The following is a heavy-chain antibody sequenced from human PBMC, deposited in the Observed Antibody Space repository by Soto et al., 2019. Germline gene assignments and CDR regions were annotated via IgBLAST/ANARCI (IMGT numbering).Heavy chain of an antibody. J-gene: IGHJ6*02. CDR1: GGSISSSSYY. V-gene: IGHV4-39*07. Sequence: SETLSLTCTVSGGSISSSSYYWGWIRQPPGKGLEWIGSIYYSGSTNYNPSLKSRVTISVDTSKNQFSLKLSSVTAADTAVYYCARGGFDLDYYYYGMDVWGQGTTVTVSS. D-gene: IGHD3-9*01. CDR3: ARGGFDLDYYYYGMDV. CDR2: IYYSGST.